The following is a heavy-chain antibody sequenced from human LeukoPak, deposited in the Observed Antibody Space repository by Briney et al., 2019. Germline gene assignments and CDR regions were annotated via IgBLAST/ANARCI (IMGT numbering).Heavy chain of an antibody. CDR3: ARGRYDSSGYYHYTSDY. D-gene: IGHD3-22*01. CDR2: INPNSGGT. V-gene: IGHV1-2*06. CDR1: GYTFTGYY. Sequence: ASVKVSCKASGYTFTGYYMHWVRQAPGQGLEWMGRINPNSGGTNYAQKFQGRVTMTRDTSISTAYMELSRLRSDDTAVYYCARGRYDSSGYYHYTSDYSGQGTLVTVSS. J-gene: IGHJ4*02.